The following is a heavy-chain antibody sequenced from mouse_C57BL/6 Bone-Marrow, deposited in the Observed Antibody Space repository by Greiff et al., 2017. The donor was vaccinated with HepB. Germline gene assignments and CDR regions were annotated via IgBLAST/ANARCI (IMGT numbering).Heavy chain of an antibody. CDR1: GYAFTNYL. J-gene: IGHJ2*01. CDR3: ARSATVVATPFDY. Sequence: QVQLQQSGAELVRPGTSVKVSCKASGYAFTNYLIEWVKQRPGQGLEWIGVINPGSGGTNYNEKFKGKATLTADKSSSPAYMQLSSLTSEDSAVYFCARSATVVATPFDYWGQGTTLTVSS. D-gene: IGHD1-1*01. CDR2: INPGSGGT. V-gene: IGHV1-54*01.